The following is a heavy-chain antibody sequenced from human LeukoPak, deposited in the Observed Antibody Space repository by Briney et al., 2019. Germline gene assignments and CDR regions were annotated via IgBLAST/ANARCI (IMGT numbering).Heavy chain of an antibody. CDR3: ARGRVRFYDSPYYFDY. CDR1: GYSISSGFY. V-gene: IGHV4-38-2*02. J-gene: IGHJ4*02. D-gene: IGHD3-22*01. CDR2: IYHSGST. Sequence: SETLSLTCTVSGYSISSGFYWGWIRQPPGKGLEWIGGIYHSGSTYYNPSLKSRVTISVDTSKNQFSLKLSSVTAADTAVYYCARGRVRFYDSPYYFDYWGQGTLVTVSS.